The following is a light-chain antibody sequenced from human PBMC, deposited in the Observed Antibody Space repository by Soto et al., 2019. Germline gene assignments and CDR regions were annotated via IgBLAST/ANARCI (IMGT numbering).Light chain of an antibody. CDR2: QVT. J-gene: IGLJ3*02. Sequence: QSALTQPPSASGSPGQSVTISCTGTSSDIALYNYVSWYQQHPREAPRLIIYQVTKRPSGVPDRFSGSKSGNTASLTVSGLQAEDEAHYYCSSYAGSANWVFGGGTKVTVL. CDR1: SSDIALYNY. V-gene: IGLV2-8*01. CDR3: SSYAGSANWV.